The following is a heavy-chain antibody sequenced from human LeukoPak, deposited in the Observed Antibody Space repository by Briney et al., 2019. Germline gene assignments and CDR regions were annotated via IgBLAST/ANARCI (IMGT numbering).Heavy chain of an antibody. J-gene: IGHJ4*02. V-gene: IGHV5-51*01. Sequence: GESLQISCQGSGSRFASYWIGWVRQVRGKGLEWMGIIYPDDSDTRYSPSFQGQVTISADKSISTAYVHWSTLKASDTAMDYCARHGPSCCDGSGYYRTPGSGYFDYWGQGTLVTVSS. CDR3: ARHGPSCCDGSGYYRTPGSGYFDY. CDR1: GSRFASYW. D-gene: IGHD3-22*01. CDR2: IYPDDSDT.